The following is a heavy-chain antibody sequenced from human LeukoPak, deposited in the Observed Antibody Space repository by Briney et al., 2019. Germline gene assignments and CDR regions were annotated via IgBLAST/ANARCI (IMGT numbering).Heavy chain of an antibody. V-gene: IGHV3-74*01. CDR1: GFTFSNYW. Sequence: GGSLRLSCAASGFTFSNYWMHWVRQAPGKGLVWVSCISTDGSSTSYADSVKGRFTISRDNAKNTLYLQMNSLRVEDTAVYYCSQYGDYENGDYYWGQGTLVTVSS. CDR3: SQYGDYENGDYY. J-gene: IGHJ4*02. D-gene: IGHD4-17*01. CDR2: ISTDGSST.